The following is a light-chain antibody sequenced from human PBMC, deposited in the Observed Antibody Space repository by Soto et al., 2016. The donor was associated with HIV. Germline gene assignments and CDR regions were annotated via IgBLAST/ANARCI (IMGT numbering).Light chain of an antibody. Sequence: SYELTQPSSVSVSPGQTARITCSGDVLAKKYARWFQQKPGQAPVVVIYKDSERPSGIPERFSGSSSGTTVTLTISGAQVEDEADYYCYSAADKNPLFGG. CDR1: VLAKKY. J-gene: IGLJ2*01. CDR3: YSAADKNPL. CDR2: KDS. V-gene: IGLV3-27*01.